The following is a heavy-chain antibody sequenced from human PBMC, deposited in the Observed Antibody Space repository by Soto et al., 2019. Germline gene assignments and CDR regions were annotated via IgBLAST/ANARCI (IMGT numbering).Heavy chain of an antibody. J-gene: IGHJ4*02. V-gene: IGHV4-34*01. CDR3: ARVNDYVWGSYRSFDY. CDR1: GGSFSGYY. Sequence: ETLSLTCAVYGGSFSGYYWSWIRQPPGKGLEWIGEINHSGSTNYNPSLKSRVTISVDTSKNQFSLKLSSVTAADTAVYYCARVNDYVWGSYRSFDYWGQGTLVTVSS. CDR2: INHSGST. D-gene: IGHD3-16*02.